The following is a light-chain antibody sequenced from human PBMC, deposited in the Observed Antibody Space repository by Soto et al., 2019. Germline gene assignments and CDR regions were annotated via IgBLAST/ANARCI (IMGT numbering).Light chain of an antibody. CDR1: SSDVGAYNF. Sequence: QSVLTQPASVSGSPGQSITISCTGTSSDVGAYNFVSWYQHYPDKAPKVVIYDVANRPSGVSYRFSASKSGNTASLTISGLQAEDEAYYYCMSFTSSNTYVFGTGTKVTVL. CDR2: DVA. V-gene: IGLV2-14*03. CDR3: MSFTSSNTYV. J-gene: IGLJ1*01.